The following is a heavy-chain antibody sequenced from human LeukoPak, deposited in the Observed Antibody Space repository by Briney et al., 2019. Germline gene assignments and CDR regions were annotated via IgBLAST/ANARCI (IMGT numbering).Heavy chain of an antibody. Sequence: ASVKVSCKASGYTFTSYDINWVRQATGQGLEWMGWMNPNSGNTGYAQKFQGRVTMTRNTSISTAYMELSSLRSEDTAMYYCARGGYCSSTSCYLSYGMDVWGQGTTVTVSS. J-gene: IGHJ6*02. CDR1: GYTFTSYD. CDR2: MNPNSGNT. D-gene: IGHD2-2*01. CDR3: ARGGYCSSTSCYLSYGMDV. V-gene: IGHV1-8*01.